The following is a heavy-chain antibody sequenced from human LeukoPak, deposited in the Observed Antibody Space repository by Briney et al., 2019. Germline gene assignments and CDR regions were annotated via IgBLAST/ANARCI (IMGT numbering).Heavy chain of an antibody. D-gene: IGHD3-10*01. J-gene: IGHJ4*02. CDR3: ARDPYYGSGSYYIPS. V-gene: IGHV3-21*01. Sequence: GGSLRLSCAASGFTFSSFGMNWVRQAPGKGLEWVSSISSDSSYIHYADSVKGRFTISRDNAKNSLYLQMNSLRAEDTAVYYCARDPYYGSGSYYIPSWGQGTLVTVSS. CDR1: GFTFSSFG. CDR2: ISSDSSYI.